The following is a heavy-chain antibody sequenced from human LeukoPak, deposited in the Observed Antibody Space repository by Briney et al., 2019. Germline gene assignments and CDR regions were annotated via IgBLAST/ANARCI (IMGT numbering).Heavy chain of an antibody. CDR2: ISLSSSTI. D-gene: IGHD2-8*01. Sequence: PGGSLRLSCAASGFTFSSYNMNWVRQAPGKGLEWVSYISLSSSTIYYADSVKGRFTISRDNAKSSLYLQMNSLRAEDTAVYYCAKDRCSNGVGCYYYYMDVWGKGTTVTISS. CDR3: AKDRCSNGVGCYYYYMDV. CDR1: GFTFSSYN. J-gene: IGHJ6*03. V-gene: IGHV3-48*01.